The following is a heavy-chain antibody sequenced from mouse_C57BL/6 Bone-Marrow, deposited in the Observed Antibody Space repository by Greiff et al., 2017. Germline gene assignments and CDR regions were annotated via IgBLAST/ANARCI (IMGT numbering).Heavy chain of an antibody. Sequence: VQLKESGAELVRPGASVKLSCTASGFNIKDDYMHWVKQRPEQGLEWIGWIDPENGDTEYASKFQGKATITADTSSNTAYLQLSSLTSEDTAVYYCTTRIYYYGSSYGAMDDWGQGTSVTVSS. D-gene: IGHD1-1*01. CDR2: IDPENGDT. CDR1: GFNIKDDY. J-gene: IGHJ4*01. V-gene: IGHV14-4*01. CDR3: TTRIYYYGSSYGAMDD.